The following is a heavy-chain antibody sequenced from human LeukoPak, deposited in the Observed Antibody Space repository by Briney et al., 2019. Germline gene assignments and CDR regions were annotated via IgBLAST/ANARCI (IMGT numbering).Heavy chain of an antibody. Sequence: GGSLRLSCAAFGSTFSIDGMGWVRQAPGKGLEWVSVISGRGDSAYYADSVKGRFTISRDNSKNTLYLHMNSLRAEDTAVYYCAKGRSYRGGYYYFDYWGQGTLVTVSS. J-gene: IGHJ4*02. V-gene: IGHV3-23*01. D-gene: IGHD5-18*01. CDR2: ISGRGDSA. CDR3: AKGRSYRGGYYYFDY. CDR1: GSTFSIDG.